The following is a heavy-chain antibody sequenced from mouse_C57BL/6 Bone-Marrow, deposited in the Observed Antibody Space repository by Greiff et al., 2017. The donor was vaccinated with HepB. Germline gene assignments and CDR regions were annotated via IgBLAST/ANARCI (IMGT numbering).Heavy chain of an antibody. CDR1: GYTFTDYY. CDR3: ARGRLAWFAY. CDR2: INPYNGGT. Sequence: EVQLVESGPVLVKPGASVKMSCKASGYTFTDYYMNWVKQSHGKSLEWIGVINPYNGGTSYNQKFKGKATLTVDKSSSTAYMELNSLTSEDSAVYYCARGRLAWFAYWGQGTLVTVSA. J-gene: IGHJ3*01. D-gene: IGHD2-4*01. V-gene: IGHV1-19*01.